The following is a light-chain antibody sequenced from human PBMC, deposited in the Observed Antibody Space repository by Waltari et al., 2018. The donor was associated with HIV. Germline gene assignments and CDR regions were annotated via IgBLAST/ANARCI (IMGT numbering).Light chain of an antibody. CDR1: QSISNY. CDR3: QQRFNWPLT. V-gene: IGKV3-11*01. J-gene: IGKJ4*01. Sequence: EIVLTQSPATLSLSPGGRATLSSRASQSISNYLAWYQQIPGQAPRLLIFDASNRATDIPARFSGSGSGTNFTLTISGLESEDFAFYYCQQRFNWPLTFGGGTKVEIK. CDR2: DAS.